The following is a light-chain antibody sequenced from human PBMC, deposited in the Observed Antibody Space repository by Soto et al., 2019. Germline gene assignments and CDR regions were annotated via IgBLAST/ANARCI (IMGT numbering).Light chain of an antibody. J-gene: IGKJ1*01. CDR1: QSVKNSY. CDR2: GVS. CDR3: EQYDGSPRT. V-gene: IGKV3-20*01. Sequence: KHSPGTLSLSPKERATLSCRGSQSVKNSYLAGYQQKPGQSPRLVIYGVSNRATGIPNRFSGGGFGTDFTLTISRLEPEDFAVYYCEQYDGSPRTFGQGTKVDI.